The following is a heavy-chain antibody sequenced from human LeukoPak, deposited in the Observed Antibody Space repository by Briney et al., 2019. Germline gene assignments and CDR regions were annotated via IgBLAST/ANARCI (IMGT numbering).Heavy chain of an antibody. D-gene: IGHD2-2*01. CDR2: IYTSGST. V-gene: IGHV4-4*07. CDR1: GGSISTYY. CDR3: ARERGCSSTSCYGLRETYYYMDV. J-gene: IGHJ6*03. Sequence: PSETLSLTCTVSGGSISTYYWNWIRQPAGKGLEWIGRIYTSGSTNYNPSLKSRVTMSVDTSKNQFSLKLSSVTAADTAVYYCARERGCSSTSCYGLRETYYYMDVWGKGTTVTVSS.